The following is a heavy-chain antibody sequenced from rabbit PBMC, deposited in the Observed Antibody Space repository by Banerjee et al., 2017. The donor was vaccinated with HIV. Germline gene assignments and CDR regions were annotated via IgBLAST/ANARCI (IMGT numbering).Heavy chain of an antibody. Sequence: QSLEESGGDLVKPGASLTLTCTASGFTLSSYWMSWVRQAPGKGLEWIARIYPGSSGIADYASWAKGRFTISKTSSTTVALQMTSLTAADTATYFCARGLVAGVLDLWGQGTLVTVS. D-gene: IGHD3-3*01. CDR2: IYPGSSGIA. J-gene: IGHJ3*01. V-gene: IGHV1S40*01. CDR1: GFTLSSYW. CDR3: ARGLVAGVLDL.